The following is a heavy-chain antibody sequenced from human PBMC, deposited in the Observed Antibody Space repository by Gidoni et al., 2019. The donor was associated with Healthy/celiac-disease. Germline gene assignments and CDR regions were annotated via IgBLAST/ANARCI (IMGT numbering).Heavy chain of an antibody. J-gene: IGHJ5*02. Sequence: QVQLVESGGGVVQPGRSLRLSCAASGFTFSSDDMNWVRQAPGKGLEWVAVIWYDVSNKYYADSGKGRFTISRDNSKNTLYLQMNSLRAEDTAVYYCARGRFSYDNWFDPWGQGTLVTVSS. V-gene: IGHV3-33*01. D-gene: IGHD3-16*01. CDR3: ARGRFSYDNWFDP. CDR1: GFTFSSDD. CDR2: IWYDVSNK.